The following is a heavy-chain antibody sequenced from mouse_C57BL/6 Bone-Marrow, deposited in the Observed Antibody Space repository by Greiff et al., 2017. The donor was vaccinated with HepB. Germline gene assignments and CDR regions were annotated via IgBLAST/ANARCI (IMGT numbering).Heavy chain of an antibody. CDR3: ARQYGNYPSYWYFDV. V-gene: IGHV5-12*01. J-gene: IGHJ1*03. Sequence: EVQLQESGGGLVQPGGSLKLSCAASGFTFSDYYMYWVRQTPEKRLEWVAYISNGGGSTYYPDTVKGRFTISRDNAKNTLYLQMSRLKSEDTAMYYCARQYGNYPSYWYFDVWGTGTTVTVSS. CDR2: ISNGGGST. CDR1: GFTFSDYY. D-gene: IGHD2-1*01.